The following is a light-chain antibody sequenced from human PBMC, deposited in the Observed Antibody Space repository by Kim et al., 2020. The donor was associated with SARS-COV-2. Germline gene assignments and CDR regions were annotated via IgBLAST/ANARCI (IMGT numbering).Light chain of an antibody. CDR3: AAWDDSPSGMV. Sequence: QPVLTQPPSASGTPGQRVTISCFGSSSNIGSNYVHWYQQFPGTTPKLLIYRNNQRPSGVPDRFSGSKSGTSASLAISGLRSEDEADYYCAAWDDSPSGMVFGGGTQLTVL. CDR1: SSNIGSNY. V-gene: IGLV1-47*01. J-gene: IGLJ2*01. CDR2: RNN.